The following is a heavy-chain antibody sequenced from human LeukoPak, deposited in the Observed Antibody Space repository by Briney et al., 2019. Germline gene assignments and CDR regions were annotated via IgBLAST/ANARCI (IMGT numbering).Heavy chain of an antibody. CDR2: ISYDGSNK. CDR3: AREVVVVIHGAFDP. V-gene: IGHV3-30-3*01. CDR1: GFTFSSYA. J-gene: IGHJ5*02. Sequence: PGGSLRLSCAASGFTFSSYAMHWVRQAPGKGLEWVAVISYDGSNKYYADSVKGRFTISRDNSKNTLYLQMNSLRAEDTAVYYCAREVVVVIHGAFDPWGQGTLVTVSS. D-gene: IGHD2-15*01.